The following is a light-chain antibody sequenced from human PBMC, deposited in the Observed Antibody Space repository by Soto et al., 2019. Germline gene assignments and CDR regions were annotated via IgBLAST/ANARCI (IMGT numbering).Light chain of an antibody. CDR3: SSYTSSSTLGV. Sequence: QSALTQPASVSGSPGQSITISCTGTRSDVGGYNYVSWYQQHPGKAPKIMIYDVSNRPSGVPNRFSGSKSGNTASLTISGLQAEDEADYYCSSYTSSSTLGVFGGGTKLTVL. J-gene: IGLJ2*01. CDR1: RSDVGGYNY. V-gene: IGLV2-14*01. CDR2: DVS.